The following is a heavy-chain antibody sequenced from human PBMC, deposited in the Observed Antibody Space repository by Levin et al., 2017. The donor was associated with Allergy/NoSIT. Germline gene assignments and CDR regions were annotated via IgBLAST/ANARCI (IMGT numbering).Heavy chain of an antibody. V-gene: IGHV3-13*01. Sequence: GGSLRLSCAASGFTFSTYDMHWVRQVPGKGLEWVSAIGTGGNTYYPGSVEGRFTISREDAKNSLFLQMNSLRAADTAVYYCARGGTMVRGVLQRYFDLWGRGTRVTGSS. J-gene: IGHJ2*01. D-gene: IGHD3-10*01. CDR2: IGTGGNT. CDR1: GFTFSTYD. CDR3: ARGGTMVRGVLQRYFDL.